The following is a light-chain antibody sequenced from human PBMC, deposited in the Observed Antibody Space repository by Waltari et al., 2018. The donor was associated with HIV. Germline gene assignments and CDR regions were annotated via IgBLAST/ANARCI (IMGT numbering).Light chain of an antibody. V-gene: IGKV3-11*01. CDR3: QQRSNWPPIT. J-gene: IGKJ5*01. CDR2: DAS. Sequence: EIVLTQSPVTLSLSPGERATLSCRARQSVSNSLAWYQQKPGQAPSLLIYDASNRATVIPASFSGSESGTDFTLTISSLEPEDFAVYYCQQRSNWPPITFGQGTRLEIK. CDR1: QSVSNS.